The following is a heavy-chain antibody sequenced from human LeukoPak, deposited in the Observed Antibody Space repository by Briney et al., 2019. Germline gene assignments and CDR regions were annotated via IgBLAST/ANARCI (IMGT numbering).Heavy chain of an antibody. CDR1: GFTLSNYA. CDR3: AKVVSELLLRYRWFDP. CDR2: ISGRGGST. D-gene: IGHD3-9*01. Sequence: GGSLRLSCAACGFTLSNYAMSWGRQAPGKGREWVSGISGRGGSTNYADSAKGRVTISRDNSKNTLYLQMNSLRAEETAVYYCAKVVSELLLRYRWFDPWGQGTLVTVSS. J-gene: IGHJ5*02. V-gene: IGHV3-23*01.